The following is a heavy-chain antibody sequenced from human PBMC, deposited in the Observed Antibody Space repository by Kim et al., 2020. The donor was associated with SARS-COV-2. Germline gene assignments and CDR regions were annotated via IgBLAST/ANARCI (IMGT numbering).Heavy chain of an antibody. CDR1: GYSFTSYW. CDR2: IYPGDSDT. CDR3: ARLDYYGSGGYYGMDV. J-gene: IGHJ6*02. Sequence: GESLKISCKGSGYSFTSYWIGWVRQMPGKGLEWMGIIYPGDSDTRYSPSFQGQVTISADKSISTAYLQWSSLKASDTAMYYCARLDYYGSGGYYGMDVWGQGTTVHVSS. D-gene: IGHD3-10*01. V-gene: IGHV5-51*01.